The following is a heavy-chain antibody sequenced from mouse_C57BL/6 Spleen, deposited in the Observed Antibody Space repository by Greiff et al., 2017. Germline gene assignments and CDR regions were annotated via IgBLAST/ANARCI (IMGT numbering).Heavy chain of an antibody. Sequence: EVKLQESGPGLVKPSQSLSLTCSVTGYSITSGYYWNWIRQFPGNKLEWMGYISYDGSNNYNPSPKNRISITRDTSKNQFFLKLNSVTTEDTATYYWAREDYYYGSSYGYAMDYWGQGTSVTVSS. D-gene: IGHD1-1*01. CDR1: GYSITSGYY. V-gene: IGHV3-6*01. CDR3: AREDYYYGSSYGYAMDY. CDR2: ISYDGSN. J-gene: IGHJ4*01.